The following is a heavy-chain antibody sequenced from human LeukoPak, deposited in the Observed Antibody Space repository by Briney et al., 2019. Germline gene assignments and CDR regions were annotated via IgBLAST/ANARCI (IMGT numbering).Heavy chain of an antibody. J-gene: IGHJ4*02. CDR3: AKDGSSTIFGVVIISHFDY. V-gene: IGHV3-48*03. Sequence: PGGSLRLSCAASGFTFSSYEMNWVRQAPGKGLEWVSYISSSGSTIYYADSVKGRFTISRDNSKNTLYLQMNSLRAEDTAVYYCAKDGSSTIFGVVIISHFDYWGQGTLVTVSS. CDR1: GFTFSSYE. D-gene: IGHD3-3*01. CDR2: ISSSGSTI.